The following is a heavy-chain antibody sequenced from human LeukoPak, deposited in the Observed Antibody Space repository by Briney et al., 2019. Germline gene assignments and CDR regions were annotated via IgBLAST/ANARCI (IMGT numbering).Heavy chain of an antibody. CDR3: ASIAAAGRRNFDY. D-gene: IGHD6-13*01. J-gene: IGHJ4*02. V-gene: IGHV3-21*01. CDR1: GFTFSSYS. Sequence: GGSLRLSCVASGFTFSSYSMNWVRQAPGKGLEWVSSISSSSSYIYYADSVKGRFTISRDNAKNSLYLQMNSLRAEDTAVYYCASIAAAGRRNFDYWGQGTLVTVSS. CDR2: ISSSSSYI.